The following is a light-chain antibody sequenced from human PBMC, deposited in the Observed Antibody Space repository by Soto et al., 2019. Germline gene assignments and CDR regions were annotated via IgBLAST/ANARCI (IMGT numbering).Light chain of an antibody. J-gene: IGKJ2*01. CDR3: QHYYNLPRYT. V-gene: IGKV1-33*01. CDR1: QYISNS. Sequence: DIQMTQSPSSLSTSVGERVTITCQASQYISNSLNWYQQKPGKAPNLLIYEASKLQTGVPSRFSGGGSGTDFTFAISNLQPEDIATYYCQHYYNLPRYTFGLGTKLEIK. CDR2: EAS.